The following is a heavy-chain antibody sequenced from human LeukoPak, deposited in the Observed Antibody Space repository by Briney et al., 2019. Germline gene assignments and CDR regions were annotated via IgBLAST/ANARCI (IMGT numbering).Heavy chain of an antibody. Sequence: SVKVSCKASGGTFSSYAISWVRQAPGQGLEWMGRIIPILGIANYAQKFQGRVTITADKSTSTAYMELSRLRSEDTAVYYCARDGGYNIHHLDYWGQGTLVTVSS. CDR3: ARDGGYNIHHLDY. CDR2: IIPILGIA. V-gene: IGHV1-69*04. CDR1: GGTFSSYA. J-gene: IGHJ4*02. D-gene: IGHD5-24*01.